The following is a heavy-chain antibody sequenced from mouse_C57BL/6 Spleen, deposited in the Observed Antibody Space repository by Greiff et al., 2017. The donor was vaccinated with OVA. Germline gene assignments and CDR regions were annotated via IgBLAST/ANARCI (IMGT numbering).Heavy chain of an antibody. CDR1: GYTFTDYY. Sequence: QVQLQQSGPELVKPGASVKISCKASGYTFTDYYINWVKQRPGQGLEWIGWIFPGSGSTYYNEKFKGKATLTVDKSSSTAYMLLSSLTSEDSAVDFCARPLYYDYDGWYFDVWGTGTTVTVSS. D-gene: IGHD2-4*01. CDR2: IFPGSGST. V-gene: IGHV1-75*01. J-gene: IGHJ1*03. CDR3: ARPLYYDYDGWYFDV.